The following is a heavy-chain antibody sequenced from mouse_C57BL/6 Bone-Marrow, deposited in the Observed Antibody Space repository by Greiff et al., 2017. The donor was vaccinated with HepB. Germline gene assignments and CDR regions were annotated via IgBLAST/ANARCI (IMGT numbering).Heavy chain of an antibody. D-gene: IGHD2-4*01. Sequence: QVQLQQSGAELARPGASVKLSCKASGYTFTSYGISWVKQRTGQGLEWIGEIYPRSGNTYYNEEFKGKATLTADKSSSTAYMELRSLTSEDSAVYFCAREGDDYYFDYWGQGTTLTVSS. CDR2: IYPRSGNT. J-gene: IGHJ2*01. CDR3: AREGDDYYFDY. V-gene: IGHV1-81*01. CDR1: GYTFTSYG.